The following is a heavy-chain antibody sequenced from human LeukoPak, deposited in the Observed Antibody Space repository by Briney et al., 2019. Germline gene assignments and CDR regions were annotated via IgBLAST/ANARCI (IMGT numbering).Heavy chain of an antibody. CDR3: AKDYCSGGSCYLNY. CDR1: GFTFSSHG. CDR2: ISYDGSNK. V-gene: IGHV3-30*18. Sequence: GRSLRLSCAASGFTFSSHGMHWVRQAPGKGLEWVAVISYDGSNKYYADSVKGRFTISRDNSKNTLYLQMNSLRAEDTAVYYCAKDYCSGGSCYLNYWGQGTLVTVSS. J-gene: IGHJ4*02. D-gene: IGHD2-15*01.